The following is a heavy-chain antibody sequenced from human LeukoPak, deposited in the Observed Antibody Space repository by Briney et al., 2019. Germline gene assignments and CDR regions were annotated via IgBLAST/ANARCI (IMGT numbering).Heavy chain of an antibody. CDR1: GFTFSDYY. J-gene: IGHJ4*02. D-gene: IGHD3-16*02. V-gene: IGHV3-11*01. CDR2: ISSSGSSI. CDR3: ARESEERLGELSFHY. Sequence: GGSLRLSCAASGFTFSDYYMSWIRQAPGKGLEWVSYISSSGSSIHYTDSVKGRFTISRDSAKNSLYLQMNSLRAEDTAVYYRARESEERLGELSFHYWGQGTLVTVSS.